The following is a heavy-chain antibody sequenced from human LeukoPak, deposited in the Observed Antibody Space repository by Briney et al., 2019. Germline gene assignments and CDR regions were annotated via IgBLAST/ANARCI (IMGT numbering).Heavy chain of an antibody. CDR2: IYTSGST. Sequence: MPSETLSLTCTVSGGSISSGGYYWSWLRQPAGKGLEWIGRIYTSGSTNYNPSLKSRVTISVDTSKNQFSLKLSSVTAADTAVYYCAREDGYNSAWFDPWGQGTLVTVSS. J-gene: IGHJ5*02. D-gene: IGHD5-24*01. CDR3: AREDGYNSAWFDP. CDR1: GGSISSGGYY. V-gene: IGHV4-61*02.